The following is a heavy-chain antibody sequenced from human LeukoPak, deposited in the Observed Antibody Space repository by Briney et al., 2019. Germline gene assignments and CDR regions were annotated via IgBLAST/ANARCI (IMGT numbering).Heavy chain of an antibody. J-gene: IGHJ5*02. CDR2: IYTSGST. CDR3: ARNQYSSWYYYNSWFDP. Sequence: PSETLSLTCTDSGGSISSYYWSWIRQPAGKGLEWIGRIYTSGSTNYNPSLKSRVTMSVDTSKNQFSLKLSSVTAADTAVYYCARNQYSSWYYYNSWFDPWGQGTLVTVSS. V-gene: IGHV4-4*07. CDR1: GGSISSYY. D-gene: IGHD6-13*01.